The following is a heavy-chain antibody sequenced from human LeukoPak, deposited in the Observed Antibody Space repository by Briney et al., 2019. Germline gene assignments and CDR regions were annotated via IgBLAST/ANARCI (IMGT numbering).Heavy chain of an antibody. J-gene: IGHJ4*02. CDR3: ARGLSLVGATNDY. D-gene: IGHD1-26*01. CDR2: INHSGGT. V-gene: IGHV4-34*01. Sequence: SETLSLTCAVYGGSFSVYYWSWIRQPPGKGLEWIGEINHSGGTNYNPSLKSRVTISVDTSKNQFSLKLSSVTAADTAVYYCARGLSLVGATNDYWGQGTLVTVSS. CDR1: GGSFSVYY.